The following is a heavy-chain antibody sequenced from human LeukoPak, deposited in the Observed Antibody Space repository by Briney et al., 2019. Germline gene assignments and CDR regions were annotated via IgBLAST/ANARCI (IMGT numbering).Heavy chain of an antibody. V-gene: IGHV4-38-2*02. J-gene: IGHJ5*02. CDR2: INHSGST. Sequence: SETLSLTCTVSSYSISSGYYWSWIRQPPGKGLEWIGEINHSGSTNYNPSLKSRVTISVDTSKNQFSLKLSSVTAADTAVYYCARASRGTFDPWGQGTLVTVSS. D-gene: IGHD3-10*01. CDR1: SYSISSGYY. CDR3: ARASRGTFDP.